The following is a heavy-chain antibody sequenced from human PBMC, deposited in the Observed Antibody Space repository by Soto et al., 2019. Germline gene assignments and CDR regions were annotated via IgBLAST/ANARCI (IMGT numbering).Heavy chain of an antibody. CDR3: ARSVEGHFDY. CDR2: ITSDTNTI. D-gene: IGHD6-19*01. V-gene: IGHV3-48*02. J-gene: IGHJ4*02. Sequence: EVQLVESGGGLVQPGGSLRLTCVASGFPFSIYSMNWVRQAPGKGLEWSSYITSDTNTIKYADSVKGRFTISRDHAKNLVYLQMNSLSDEDAAVYFCARSVEGHFDYWGQGAVGTVSS. CDR1: GFPFSIYS.